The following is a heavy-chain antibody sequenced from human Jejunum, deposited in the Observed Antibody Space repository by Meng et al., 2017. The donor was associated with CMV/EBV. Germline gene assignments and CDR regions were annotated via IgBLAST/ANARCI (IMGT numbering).Heavy chain of an antibody. CDR2: VSSYTDNT. CDR1: GYDFSDYG. V-gene: IGHV1-18*01. Sequence: KGSGKTSGYDFSDYGISGVRQAPGQGLEWIGWVSSYTDNTKYAPKFQGRVTMTADASTTTAHLELRSLRSDDTAVYFCARKQWEPDYWGQGTLVTVSS. CDR3: ARKQWEPDY. D-gene: IGHD1-26*01. J-gene: IGHJ4*02.